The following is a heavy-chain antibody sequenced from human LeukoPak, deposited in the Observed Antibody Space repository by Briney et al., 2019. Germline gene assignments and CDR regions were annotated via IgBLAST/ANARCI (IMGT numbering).Heavy chain of an antibody. CDR3: ARGFAAAGFDFDY. D-gene: IGHD6-13*01. J-gene: IGHJ4*02. CDR1: GYTFTGYY. Sequence: ASVKVSCKASGYTFTGYYMHWVRQAPGQGLEWMGWINPNSGGTNYAQKFQGRVTMTRDTSISTAYMELSRLRSDDTAVYYCARGFAAAGFDFDYWGQGTLVTVSS. CDR2: INPNSGGT. V-gene: IGHV1-2*02.